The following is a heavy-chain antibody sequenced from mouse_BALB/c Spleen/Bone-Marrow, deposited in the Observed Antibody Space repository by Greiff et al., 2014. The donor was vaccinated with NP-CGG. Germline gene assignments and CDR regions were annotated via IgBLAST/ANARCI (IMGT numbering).Heavy chain of an antibody. CDR3: ARDWDYYAMDY. D-gene: IGHD4-1*01. CDR2: IYPGSGNT. Sequence: QVQLKESGAELARPGASVKLSCKASGYTFTDYYINWVKQRTGQGLEWIGEIYPGSGNTYYNEKFKGKATLTADKSSSTAYMQLSSLTSGDSAVYFCARDWDYYAMDYWGQGTSVTVSS. V-gene: IGHV1-77*01. J-gene: IGHJ4*01. CDR1: GYTFTDYY.